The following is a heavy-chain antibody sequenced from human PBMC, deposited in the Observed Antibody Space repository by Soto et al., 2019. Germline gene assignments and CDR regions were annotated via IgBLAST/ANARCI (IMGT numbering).Heavy chain of an antibody. CDR3: AKGGPWIQLWGGWYFDL. D-gene: IGHD5-18*01. Sequence: EVQLVESGGGLVQPGRSLRLSCAASGFTFDDYAMHWVRQAPGKGLEWVSGISWNSGSIGYADSVKGRFTISRDNAKNSLYLQMTSLRAEDTALYYCAKGGPWIQLWGGWYFDLWGRGTLVTVSS. CDR2: ISWNSGSI. V-gene: IGHV3-9*01. J-gene: IGHJ2*01. CDR1: GFTFDDYA.